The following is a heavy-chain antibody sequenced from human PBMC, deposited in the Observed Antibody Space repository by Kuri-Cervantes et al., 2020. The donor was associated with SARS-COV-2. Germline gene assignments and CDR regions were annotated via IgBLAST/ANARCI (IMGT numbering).Heavy chain of an antibody. CDR1: GYTFTGYY. CDR2: INPNSGGT. J-gene: IGHJ3*02. CDR3: ARGPTGDAFDI. Sequence: ASVKVSCKASGYTFTGYYMHWVRQAPGQGLEWMGWINPNSGGTNYAQKFQGRVTMTRDTSTSTAYMELSSLRSEDTAVYYCARGPTGDAFDIWGQGTMVTVSS. V-gene: IGHV1-2*02. D-gene: IGHD1-1*01.